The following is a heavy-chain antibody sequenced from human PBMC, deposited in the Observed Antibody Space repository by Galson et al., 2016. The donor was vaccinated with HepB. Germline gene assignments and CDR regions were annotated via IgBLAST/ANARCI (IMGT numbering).Heavy chain of an antibody. J-gene: IGHJ5*01. V-gene: IGHV1-8*01. CDR2: MNPKSGNT. CDR3: ARSCSGSTCNKFDS. CDR1: GYTFTNYD. D-gene: IGHD2-15*01. Sequence: CQASGYTFTNYDINWVRQATGQGPEWMGWMNPKSGNTDYAQELQGRVTMTRDTSISTAYMELSSLRSEDTAVYYCARSCSGSTCNKFDSWGQGTVVTVSS.